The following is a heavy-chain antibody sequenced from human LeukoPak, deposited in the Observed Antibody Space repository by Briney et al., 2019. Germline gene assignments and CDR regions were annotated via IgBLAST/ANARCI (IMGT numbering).Heavy chain of an antibody. CDR3: AKGYYDFWSDWDYTDV. Sequence: PGRSLRLSCAASGFTFDDYAMHWVRQAPGKGLEWVSGISWNSGSIGYADSVKGRFTISRDNAKNSLYLQMNSLRAEDMALYYCAKGYYDFWSDWDYTDVWGKGTTVTVSS. J-gene: IGHJ6*03. CDR1: GFTFDDYA. D-gene: IGHD3-3*01. CDR2: ISWNSGSI. V-gene: IGHV3-9*03.